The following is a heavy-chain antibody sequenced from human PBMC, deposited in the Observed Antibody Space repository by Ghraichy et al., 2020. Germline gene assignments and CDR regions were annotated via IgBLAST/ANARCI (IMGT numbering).Heavy chain of an antibody. D-gene: IGHD6-13*01. J-gene: IGHJ6*02. CDR1: GFTFSSYS. CDR3: ARDFTGSSWSLNYYYYGMDV. V-gene: IGHV3-21*01. Sequence: GGSLRLSCAASGFTFSSYSMNWVRQAPGKGLEWVSSISSSSSYIYYADSVKGRFTISRDNAKNSLYLQMNSLRAEDTAVYYCARDFTGSSWSLNYYYYGMDVWGQGTTVTVSS. CDR2: ISSSSSYI.